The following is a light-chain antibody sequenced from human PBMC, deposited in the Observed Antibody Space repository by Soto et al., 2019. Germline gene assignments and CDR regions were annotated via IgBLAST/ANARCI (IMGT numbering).Light chain of an antibody. CDR1: QSVNTY. J-gene: IGKJ3*01. CDR3: QQRTIWPPGFT. V-gene: IGKV3-11*01. Sequence: EIVLTQSPATPSLSLGERVTLSCRASQSVNTYLAWYQQKPGQAPRLLIYDASKRATGTPARFSGSGSGTDFTLTISSLEPEDLAVYYCQQRTIWPPGFTFGPGTQVDIK. CDR2: DAS.